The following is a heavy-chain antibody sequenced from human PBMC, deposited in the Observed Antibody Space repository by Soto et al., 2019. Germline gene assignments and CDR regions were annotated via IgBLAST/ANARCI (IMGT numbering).Heavy chain of an antibody. CDR1: GGSISSGDYY. CDR2: IYYSGST. Sequence: TLSLTCTVSGGSISSGDYYWSWIRQPPGKGLEWIGYIYYSGSTYYNPSLKSRVTISVDTSKNQFSLKLSSVTAADTAVYYCARAGRFEYGSPIFSNWFDPWGQGTLVTVSS. D-gene: IGHD6-6*01. V-gene: IGHV4-30-4*01. J-gene: IGHJ5*02. CDR3: ARAGRFEYGSPIFSNWFDP.